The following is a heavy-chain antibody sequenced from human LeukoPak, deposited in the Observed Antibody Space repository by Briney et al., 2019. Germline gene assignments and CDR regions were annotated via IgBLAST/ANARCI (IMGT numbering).Heavy chain of an antibody. J-gene: IGHJ6*03. CDR2: ISGSGGST. V-gene: IGHV3-23*01. CDR1: GFTFSSYA. D-gene: IGHD3-22*01. Sequence: PGGCLRLSCAASGFTFSSYAMSWVRQAPGKGLEWVSAISGSGGSTYYADSVKGRFTISRDNSKNTLYLQMNSLRAEDTAVYYCAKTGRRDSSGYYYVSYYYYYMDVWGKGTTVTVSS. CDR3: AKTGRRDSSGYYYVSYYYYYMDV.